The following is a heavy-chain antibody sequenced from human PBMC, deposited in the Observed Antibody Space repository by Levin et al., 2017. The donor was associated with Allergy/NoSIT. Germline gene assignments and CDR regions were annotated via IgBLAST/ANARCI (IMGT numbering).Heavy chain of an antibody. Sequence: PGGSLRLSCAASGFTFSSYDMHWVRQATGKGLEWVSAIGTAGDTYYPGSVKGRFTISRENAKNSLYLQMNSLRAGDTAVYYCARAEYYGSGSYHYDYWGQGTLVTVSS. CDR2: IGTAGDT. J-gene: IGHJ4*02. V-gene: IGHV3-13*01. D-gene: IGHD3-10*01. CDR1: GFTFSSYD. CDR3: ARAEYYGSGSYHYDY.